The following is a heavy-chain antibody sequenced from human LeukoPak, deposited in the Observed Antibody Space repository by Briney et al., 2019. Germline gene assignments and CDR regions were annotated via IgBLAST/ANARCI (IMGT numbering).Heavy chain of an antibody. V-gene: IGHV3-23*01. CDR3: AKLYDSSGYSLFDN. Sequence: GGSLRLSCAASEFTFSDYYMTWIRQAPGKGLEWVSAISGSGINTYYADSVTGRFTISRDNSKNTLYLQMNSLRAEDTAVYYCAKLYDSSGYSLFDNWGQGTMVTVSS. CDR2: ISGSGINT. D-gene: IGHD3-22*01. J-gene: IGHJ3*02. CDR1: EFTFSDYY.